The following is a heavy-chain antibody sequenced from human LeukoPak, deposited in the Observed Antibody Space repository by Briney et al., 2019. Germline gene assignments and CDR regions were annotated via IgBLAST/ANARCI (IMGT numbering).Heavy chain of an antibody. V-gene: IGHV3-53*01. Sequence: GGSLRLSCAASGFTFRSYDMHWVRQAPGKGLEWVSLLYTDDRPFYADSVKGRFTISRDNSNRTVFLQMNSLRAEDTAVYYCARVRGDSRGNAFDIWGQGTMVSVS. CDR3: ARVRGDSRGNAFDI. CDR1: GFTFRSYD. J-gene: IGHJ3*02. D-gene: IGHD2-15*01. CDR2: LYTDDRP.